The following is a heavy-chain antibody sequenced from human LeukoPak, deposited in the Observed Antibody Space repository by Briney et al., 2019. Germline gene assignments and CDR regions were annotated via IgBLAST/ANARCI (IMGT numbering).Heavy chain of an antibody. CDR1: GFTFSSYD. CDR3: ARGYGDQDYYYYGMDA. Sequence: GGSLRLSCAASGFTFSSYDMHWVRQAPGKGLEWVALISNDGSNKYYADSVKGRFTISRDNSKNTLYLQMNSLRAEDTAVYYCARGYGDQDYYYYGMDAWGQGTTVTVSS. CDR2: ISNDGSNK. J-gene: IGHJ6*02. D-gene: IGHD4-17*01. V-gene: IGHV3-30-3*01.